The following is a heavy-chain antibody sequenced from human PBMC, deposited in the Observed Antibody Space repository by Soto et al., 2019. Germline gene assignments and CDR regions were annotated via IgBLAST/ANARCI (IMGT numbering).Heavy chain of an antibody. J-gene: IGHJ4*02. CDR2: ISYDGSNK. CDR3: GTYGDYSASPFEDY. D-gene: IGHD4-17*01. Sequence: GGSLRLSCAASGFTFSSYGMHWVRQAPGKGLEWVAVISYDGSNKYYADSVKGRFTISRDNSKNTLYLQMNSLRAEDTAVYYCGTYGDYSASPFEDYWGQGTLVTVSS. CDR1: GFTFSSYG. V-gene: IGHV3-30*03.